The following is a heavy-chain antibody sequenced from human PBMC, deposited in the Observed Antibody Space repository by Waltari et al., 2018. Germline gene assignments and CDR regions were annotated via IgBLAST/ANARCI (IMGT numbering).Heavy chain of an antibody. J-gene: IGHJ3*02. CDR3: ARDSRITMVRGHLDAFDI. D-gene: IGHD3-10*01. Sequence: QVQLQESGPGLVQPSETLSLTCTVSGGSISSYYWSWIRQPPGQGLEWIGYIYYSGSTNYNPSLKSRVTISVDTSKNQFSLKLSSVTAADTAVYYCARDSRITMVRGHLDAFDIWGQGTMVTVSS. V-gene: IGHV4-59*01. CDR2: IYYSGST. CDR1: GGSISSYY.